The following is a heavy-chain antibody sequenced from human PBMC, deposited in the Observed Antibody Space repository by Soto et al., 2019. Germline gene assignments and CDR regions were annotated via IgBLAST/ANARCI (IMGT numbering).Heavy chain of an antibody. CDR2: ISYDGSNK. Sequence: GGSPSLPCASSGFTVSSYAIHWVRHPPVQWLELVAVISYDGSNKYHADSVKGRFTISRDNSKNTLYLQMNSLRAEDTAVYYCASPAGGVAAAGSPYSYYGLDVWGQGTTVTGSS. CDR1: GFTVSSYA. V-gene: IGHV3-30-3*01. CDR3: ASPAGGVAAAGSPYSYYGLDV. J-gene: IGHJ6*02. D-gene: IGHD6-13*01.